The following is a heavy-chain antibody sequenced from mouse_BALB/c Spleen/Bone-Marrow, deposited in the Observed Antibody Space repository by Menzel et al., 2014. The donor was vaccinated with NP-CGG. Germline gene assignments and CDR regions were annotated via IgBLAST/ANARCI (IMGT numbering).Heavy chain of an antibody. D-gene: IGHD1-3*01. V-gene: IGHV3-2*02. CDR1: GCSITSDYD. CDR2: INYSGFT. CDR3: AREDNYAFAY. J-gene: IGHJ3*01. Sequence: EVQLQQSGPDLVKPSQSLSLTCTVTGCSITSDYDWNWIRQFPGDKLEWMGYINYSGFTTYNPSLKSRISIIRDTSKNQFFLQLNSVTTEYSATDCGAREDNYAFAYWGQGTLVTVSA.